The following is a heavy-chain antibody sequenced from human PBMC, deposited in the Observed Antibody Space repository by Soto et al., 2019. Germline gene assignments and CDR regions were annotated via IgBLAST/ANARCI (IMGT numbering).Heavy chain of an antibody. J-gene: IGHJ4*02. CDR2: ISYDGSNK. D-gene: IGHD6-19*01. V-gene: IGHV3-30*18. CDR1: GFTFSSYG. Sequence: GGSLRLSCAASGFTFSSYGMHWVRQAPGKGLEWVAVISYDGSNKYYADSVKGRFTISRDNSKNTLYLQMNSLRAEDTAVYYCAKRAVAGSWGTFSTDYWGQGTLVTVSS. CDR3: AKRAVAGSWGTFSTDY.